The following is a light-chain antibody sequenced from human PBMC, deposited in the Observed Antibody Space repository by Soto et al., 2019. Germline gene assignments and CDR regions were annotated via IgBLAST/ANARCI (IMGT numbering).Light chain of an antibody. J-gene: IGLJ3*02. Sequence: QPVLTQSPSASASLGASVKLTCTLSSGYSNYAIAWHQQQPEKGPRYLMKLNSDGSHSKGDGIPDRFSGSSSGAERYLTISSLQSEDEADYYCQTWGTGIWVFGGGTKLTVL. CDR3: QTWGTGIWV. CDR1: SGYSNYA. CDR2: LNSDGSH. V-gene: IGLV4-69*01.